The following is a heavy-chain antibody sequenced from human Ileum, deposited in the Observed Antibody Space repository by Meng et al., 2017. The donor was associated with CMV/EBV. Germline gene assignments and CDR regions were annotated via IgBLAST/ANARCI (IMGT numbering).Heavy chain of an antibody. J-gene: IGHJ4*02. Sequence: ASGFTFRIYAVSWVRQAPGKGLEWVSLVSGSGGATFYADSVKGRFTVSRDNSKNTLYLQMNSLRAEDTAVYYCAKGRALTGAYYFDYWGQGTLVTVSS. CDR2: VSGSGGAT. CDR3: AKGRALTGAYYFDY. D-gene: IGHD3-9*01. V-gene: IGHV3-23*01. CDR1: GFTFRIYA.